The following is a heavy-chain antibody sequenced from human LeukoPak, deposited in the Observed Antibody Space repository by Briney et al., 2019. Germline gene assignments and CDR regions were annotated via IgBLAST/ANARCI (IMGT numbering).Heavy chain of an antibody. CDR1: GLTFSSYD. Sequence: GGSLRLSCAVYGLTFSSYDMSWVRQPPGKGREWVSAISGSGGRTYYTDSMKGRLTIARDNSKNTLYLQMNTLRAEDTAVDYCAKDREQLWLLGYFYCWGQGTLVTV. J-gene: IGHJ4*02. CDR3: AKDREQLWLLGYFYC. CDR2: ISGSGGRT. D-gene: IGHD5-18*01. V-gene: IGHV3-23*01.